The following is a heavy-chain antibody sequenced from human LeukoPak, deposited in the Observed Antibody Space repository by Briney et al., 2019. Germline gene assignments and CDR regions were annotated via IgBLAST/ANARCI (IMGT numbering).Heavy chain of an antibody. CDR2: ISNDGSRK. Sequence: GGSLRLSCAPSGFTFSWHGMHWVRQAPGKGLEWVAIISNDGSRKYYAHSVEGRFTISRDNSKNTLYLQMDSLGAEDTAVYYCARDRAWNYFDYWGQGTLVTVSS. CDR3: ARDRAWNYFDY. J-gene: IGHJ4*02. V-gene: IGHV3-30*03. CDR1: GFTFSWHG. D-gene: IGHD3-3*01.